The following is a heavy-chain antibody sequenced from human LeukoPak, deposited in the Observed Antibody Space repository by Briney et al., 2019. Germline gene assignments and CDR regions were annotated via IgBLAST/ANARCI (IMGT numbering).Heavy chain of an antibody. V-gene: IGHV4-34*01. CDR2: INHSGST. CDR3: AAYSRGYFDY. D-gene: IGHD2-21*01. Sequence: PSETLSLTCAVYGGSFSGYYWSWIRQPPGKGLEWIGEINHSGSTNYNPSLKSRVTISVDTSKNQFSLKLSSVTAADTAVYYCAAYSRGYFDYWGQGTLVTVSS. CDR1: GGSFSGYY. J-gene: IGHJ4*02.